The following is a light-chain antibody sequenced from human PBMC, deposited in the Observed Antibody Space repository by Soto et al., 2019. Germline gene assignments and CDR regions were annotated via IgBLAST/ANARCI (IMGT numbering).Light chain of an antibody. CDR1: QNISTS. Sequence: DIPWPRSCSPVSACVGESVTITCRASQNISTSLAWYTHKPGKAPKFLMFDVSNLESGVPSRFSGSGSGTEFTLTISSLNSDEFATYYCQHYDYSRTVGQGTKVDIK. J-gene: IGKJ1*01. CDR2: DVS. V-gene: IGKV1-5*01. CDR3: QHYDYSRT.